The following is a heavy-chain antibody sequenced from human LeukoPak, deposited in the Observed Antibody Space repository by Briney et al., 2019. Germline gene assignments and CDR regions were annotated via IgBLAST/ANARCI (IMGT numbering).Heavy chain of an antibody. V-gene: IGHV4-34*01. CDR1: GESFSGYY. J-gene: IGHJ6*03. CDR3: ARDYYYMDV. CDR2: INHSGST. Sequence: PSETLSLTCAVYGESFSGYYWSWIRQPPGKGLEWIGEINHSGSTNYNPSLKSRVTISVDTSKNQFSLKLSSVTAADTAVYYCARDYYYMDVWGKGTTVTVSS.